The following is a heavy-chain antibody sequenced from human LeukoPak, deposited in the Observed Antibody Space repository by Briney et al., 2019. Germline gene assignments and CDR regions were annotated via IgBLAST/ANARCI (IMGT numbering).Heavy chain of an antibody. V-gene: IGHV3-23*01. Sequence: GGSLRLSCAVSGFSITNYWMTWVRQAPGKGLEWVSAISGSGGSTYYADSVKGRFTISRDNSKNTLYLQMNSLRAEDTAVYYCAKSPPGATNGDYDYWGQGTLVTVSS. CDR2: ISGSGGST. CDR1: GFSITNYW. CDR3: AKSPPGATNGDYDY. D-gene: IGHD4-17*01. J-gene: IGHJ4*02.